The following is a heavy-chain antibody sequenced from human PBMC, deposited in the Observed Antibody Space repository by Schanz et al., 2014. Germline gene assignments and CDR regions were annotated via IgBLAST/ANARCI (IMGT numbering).Heavy chain of an antibody. CDR1: GFPFSSHG. J-gene: IGHJ6*02. Sequence: QVQLVESGGGVVQPGRSLKLSCAASGFPFSSHGMHWVRQAPAKGLEWVAVVGDTGTTKFYADSVKGRFTISRDNSKNTLYLQMNSLRAEDTAVYYCAKGSMAARPLLPTDYYFYGTDIWGQGTTVTVSS. D-gene: IGHD6-6*01. CDR2: VGDTGTTK. CDR3: AKGSMAARPLLPTDYYFYGTDI. V-gene: IGHV3-30*18.